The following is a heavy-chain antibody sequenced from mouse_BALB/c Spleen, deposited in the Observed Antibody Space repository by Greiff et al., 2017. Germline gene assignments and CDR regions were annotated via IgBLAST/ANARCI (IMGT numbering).Heavy chain of an antibody. CDR1: GYTFTSYW. V-gene: IGHV1-87*01. J-gene: IGHJ3*01. D-gene: IGHD4-1*01. Sequence: VQLVESGAELARPGASVKLSCKASGYTFTSYWMQWVKQRPGQGLEWIGAIYPGDGDTRYTQKFKGKATLTADKSSSTAYMQLSSLASEDSAVYYCARSGTGTGFAYWGQGTLVTVSA. CDR2: IYPGDGDT. CDR3: ARSGTGTGFAY.